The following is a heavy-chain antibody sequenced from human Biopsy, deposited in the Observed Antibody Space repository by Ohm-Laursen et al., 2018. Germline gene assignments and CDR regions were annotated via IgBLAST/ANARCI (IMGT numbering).Heavy chain of an antibody. CDR3: TRGGYYYDSLAYYYWFDP. CDR1: GFSFTGYY. J-gene: IGHJ5*02. D-gene: IGHD3-22*01. Sequence: ASVKVSCKPSGFSFTGYYIHWVRQAPGQGLEWMGWINAKTGDTNYAQKFQGRVTMTRDTSISTAYVDLSSLRSDDTAVYYRTRGGYYYDSLAYYYWFDPWGQGTLVTVSS. CDR2: INAKTGDT. V-gene: IGHV1-2*02.